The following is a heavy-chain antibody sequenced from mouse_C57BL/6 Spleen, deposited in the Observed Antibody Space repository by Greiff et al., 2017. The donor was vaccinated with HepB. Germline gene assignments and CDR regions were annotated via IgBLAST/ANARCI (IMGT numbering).Heavy chain of an antibody. J-gene: IGHJ2*01. D-gene: IGHD2-3*01. CDR3: ARSLSDGYSYYLDY. CDR1: GYTFTSYW. Sequence: QVQLQQPGAELVKPGASVKLSCKASGYTFTSYWMHWVKQRPGQGLEWIGMIHPNSGSTNYNEKFKSKATLTVDKSSSTAYMQRSSLSSEDSAVYYCARSLSDGYSYYLDYWGQGTTLTVSS. CDR2: IHPNSGST. V-gene: IGHV1-64*01.